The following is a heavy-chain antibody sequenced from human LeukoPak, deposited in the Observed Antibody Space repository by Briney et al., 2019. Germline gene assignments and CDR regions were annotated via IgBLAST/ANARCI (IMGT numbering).Heavy chain of an antibody. D-gene: IGHD3-22*01. CDR3: AKHYYDSSGYMDY. V-gene: IGHV3-30*04. Sequence: PGGSLRLSCAASGFTFSTYVIYWVRQAPGKGLEWVAVISYDGSNKYYADSVKGRFTISRDNSKNTLYLQMNSLRAEDTAVYYCAKHYYDSSGYMDYWGQGTLVTVSS. J-gene: IGHJ4*02. CDR2: ISYDGSNK. CDR1: GFTFSTYV.